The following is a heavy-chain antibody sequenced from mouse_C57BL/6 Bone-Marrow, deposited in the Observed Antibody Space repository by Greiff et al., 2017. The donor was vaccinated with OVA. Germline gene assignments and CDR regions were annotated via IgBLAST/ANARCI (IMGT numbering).Heavy chain of an antibody. CDR1: GFNIKDDY. J-gene: IGHJ2*01. D-gene: IGHD1-1*01. CDR2: IDPENGDT. Sequence: VQLQQSGAELVRPGASVKLSCTASGFNIKDDYMHWVKQRPEQGLEWIGWIDPENGDTEYASKCQGKATITADTSSNTAYLQLSSLTSEDTAVYYCTTWYYGSSFYFDYWGQGTTLTVSS. CDR3: TTWYYGSSFYFDY. V-gene: IGHV14-4*01.